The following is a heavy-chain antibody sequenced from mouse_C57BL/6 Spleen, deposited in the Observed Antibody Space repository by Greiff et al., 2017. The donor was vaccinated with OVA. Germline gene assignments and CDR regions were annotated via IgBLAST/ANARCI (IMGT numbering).Heavy chain of an antibody. V-gene: IGHV1-74*01. Sequence: QVQLQQPGAELVKPGASGRGYWNASGYTFTSYWMHWVKQRPGQGLEWIGRIHPSDSDTNYNQKFKGKATLTVDKSSSTAYMQLSSLTSEDAAVYYCAMGGNWYFDVWGTGTTVTVSS. J-gene: IGHJ1*03. CDR3: AMGGNWYFDV. CDR1: GYTFTSYW. CDR2: IHPSDSDT.